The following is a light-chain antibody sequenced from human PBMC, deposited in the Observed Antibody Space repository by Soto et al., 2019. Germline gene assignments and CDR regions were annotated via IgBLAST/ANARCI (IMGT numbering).Light chain of an antibody. CDR1: QSISSY. Sequence: DIQMTQAPSSLSASVGDRVTITCRASQSISSYLNWYQQKPGKGPKLLIYAASGLKTGVPSRFSGGGSGTDFAISTSSLQHEDFSTYYCQQRYITTQGTFGQGTKV. V-gene: IGKV1-39*01. J-gene: IGKJ1*01. CDR3: QQRYITTQGT. CDR2: AAS.